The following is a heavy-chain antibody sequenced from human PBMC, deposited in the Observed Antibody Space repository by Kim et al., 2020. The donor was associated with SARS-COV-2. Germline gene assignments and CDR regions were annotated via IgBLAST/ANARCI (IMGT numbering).Heavy chain of an antibody. CDR3: ANQYEVFDY. D-gene: IGHD3-3*01. V-gene: IGHV3-30*02. CDR2: SNK. Sequence: SNKYYADSVKGRFTISRDNSKNTLYLQMNSLRAEDTAVYYCANQYEVFDYWGQGTLVTVSS. J-gene: IGHJ4*02.